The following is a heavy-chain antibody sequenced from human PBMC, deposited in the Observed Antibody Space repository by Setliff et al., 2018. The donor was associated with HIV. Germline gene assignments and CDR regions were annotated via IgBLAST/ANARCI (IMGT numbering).Heavy chain of an antibody. CDR2: VTAGNGDT. Sequence: ASVKVSSKASGHTFNNYDINWVRRATGQGLEWMGRVTAGNGDTKYSQKFQDRVTLTSDMSANTVYMDLTTLRSEDTAVYYCASPMFYDGKVVWGQGTPVTVSS. V-gene: IGHV1-3*01. CDR1: GHTFNNYD. CDR3: ASPMFYDGKVV. D-gene: IGHD3-22*01. J-gene: IGHJ4*02.